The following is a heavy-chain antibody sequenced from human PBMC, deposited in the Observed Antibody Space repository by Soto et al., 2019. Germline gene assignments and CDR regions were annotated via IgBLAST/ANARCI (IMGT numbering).Heavy chain of an antibody. CDR1: GYTFTSYD. V-gene: IGHV1-8*01. CDR2: MNPNSGNT. Sequence: ASVKVSCKASGYTFTSYDINWVRQATGQGLEWMGWMNPNSGNTGYAQKFQGRVTMTRNTSISTAYMELSSLRSEDTAVYYCARAYYDFWSGYYFVGYWGQGTLVTVSS. CDR3: ARAYYDFWSGYYFVGY. J-gene: IGHJ4*02. D-gene: IGHD3-3*01.